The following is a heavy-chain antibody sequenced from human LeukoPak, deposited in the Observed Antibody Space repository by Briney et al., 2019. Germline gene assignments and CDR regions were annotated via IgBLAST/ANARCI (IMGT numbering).Heavy chain of an antibody. CDR2: IGTGGDT. V-gene: IGHV3-13*01. Sequence: PGGSLRLSCAASGFTFSSYDMHWVRQATGKGLEWVSGIGTGGDTYYPGSVKGRFTISRENAKNSLYLQMNSLRAGDTAVYYCVRDIITMGLSGGFDLWGRGTMVTVSS. CDR1: GFTFSSYD. D-gene: IGHD3-10*01. J-gene: IGHJ2*01. CDR3: VRDIITMGLSGGFDL.